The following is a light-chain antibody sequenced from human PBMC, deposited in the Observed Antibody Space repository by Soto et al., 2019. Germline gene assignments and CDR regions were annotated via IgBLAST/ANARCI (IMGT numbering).Light chain of an antibody. CDR3: HQYDDWPLT. CDR1: QSVRDT. V-gene: IGKV3-15*01. CDR2: GTS. J-gene: IGKJ3*01. Sequence: EIVMTQSPSTLSVSPGERATLSCRASQSVRDTLAWYQQNPGQAPGLLIYGTSIRATGIPARFSGSGSDTEFTLTISCLQSEDFATYYCHQYDDWPLTFGPGTKVDIK.